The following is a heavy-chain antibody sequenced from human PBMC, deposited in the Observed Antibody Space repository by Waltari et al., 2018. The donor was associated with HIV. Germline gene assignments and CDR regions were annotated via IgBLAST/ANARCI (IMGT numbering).Heavy chain of an antibody. Sequence: QVQLQQWGAGLLKPSETLSLTCAVYGGSFTGYYWTGVRQPPGKGLEWIGEISHSGSTNYNPSLKSRVTISLDASRNQFSLKLTSVTAADTAVFYCARCKKVAIVAAGNYNWFDPWGQGTLVTVSS. V-gene: IGHV4-34*01. CDR2: ISHSGST. J-gene: IGHJ5*02. CDR3: ARCKKVAIVAAGNYNWFDP. CDR1: GGSFTGYY. D-gene: IGHD2-15*01.